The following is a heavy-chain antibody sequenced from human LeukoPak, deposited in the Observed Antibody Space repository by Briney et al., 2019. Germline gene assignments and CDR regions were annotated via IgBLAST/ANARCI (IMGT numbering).Heavy chain of an antibody. J-gene: IGHJ4*02. CDR2: IIPIFGTA. CDR3: ARDRYYDSSGYFVFDY. Sequence: APVKVSCKASGYTFTSYGISWVRQAPGQGLEWMGRIIPIFGTANYAQKFQGRVTITTDESTSTAYMELSSLRSEDTAVYYCARDRYYDSSGYFVFDYWGQGTLVTVSS. CDR1: GYTFTSYG. D-gene: IGHD3-22*01. V-gene: IGHV1-69*05.